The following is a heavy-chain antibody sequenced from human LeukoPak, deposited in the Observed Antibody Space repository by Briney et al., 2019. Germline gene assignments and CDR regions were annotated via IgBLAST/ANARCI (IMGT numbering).Heavy chain of an antibody. J-gene: IGHJ4*02. D-gene: IGHD3-22*01. CDR2: INPNSGGT. CDR3: ARVPYYYDSSGYYAPHYYFDY. Sequence: ASVKVSCKASGYSFTDYYIHWVRQAPGQGLEWMGWINPNSGGTNYAQKFQGRVTMTRDTSISTAYMELRSLRSDDTAVYYCARVPYYYDSSGYYAPHYYFDYWGQGTLVTVSS. V-gene: IGHV1-2*02. CDR1: GYSFTDYY.